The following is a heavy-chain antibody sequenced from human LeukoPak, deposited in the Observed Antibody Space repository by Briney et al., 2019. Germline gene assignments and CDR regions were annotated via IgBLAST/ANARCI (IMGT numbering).Heavy chain of an antibody. Sequence: PGGSLRLSCAAAGFTFSRYGMHWVRQAPGKGLVWVSRIHSDGSSTDYADSVKGRFTISRDNAKNTLLLQMNSLRAEDTAVYFCARGISKYYYYYMDVWGKGTTVAISS. J-gene: IGHJ6*03. CDR2: IHSDGSST. CDR3: ARGISKYYYYYMDV. D-gene: IGHD6-13*01. CDR1: GFTFSRYG. V-gene: IGHV3-74*01.